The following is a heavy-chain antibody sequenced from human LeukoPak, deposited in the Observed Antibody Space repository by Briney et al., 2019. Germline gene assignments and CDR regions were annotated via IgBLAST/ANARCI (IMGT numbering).Heavy chain of an antibody. CDR1: GYTFTSYG. D-gene: IGHD1-26*01. CDR2: ISAYNGNT. Sequence: ASVKVSCKASGYTFTSYGISWVRQAPGQGLEWMGWISAYNGNTNYAQKLQGRVTMTTDTSTSTAYMELRSLRSDDTAVYYCARSIHGVGATSPDYWGQGTLVTVSS. V-gene: IGHV1-18*01. J-gene: IGHJ4*02. CDR3: ARSIHGVGATSPDY.